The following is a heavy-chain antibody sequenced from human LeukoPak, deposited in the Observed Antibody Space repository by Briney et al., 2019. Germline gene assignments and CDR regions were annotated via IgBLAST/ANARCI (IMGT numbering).Heavy chain of an antibody. CDR1: GGSISSYY. Sequence: SETLSLTCTVSGGSISSYYWSWIRQPPGKGLEWIGYIYYSGSTNYNPSLKSRVTISVDTSKNQFSLKLSSVTAADTAVYYCARGVAAATYYFDYWGQGTLVTVSS. J-gene: IGHJ4*02. D-gene: IGHD6-13*01. CDR2: IYYSGST. CDR3: ARGVAAATYYFDY. V-gene: IGHV4-59*01.